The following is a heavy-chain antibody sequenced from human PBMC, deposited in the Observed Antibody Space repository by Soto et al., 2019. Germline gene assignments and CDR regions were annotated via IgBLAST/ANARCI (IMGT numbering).Heavy chain of an antibody. J-gene: IGHJ4*02. CDR2: IIPIFGTA. V-gene: IGHV1-69*12. D-gene: IGHD3-3*01. Sequence: QVQLVQSGAEVKKPGSSVKVFCKASGGTFSSYAISWVRQAPGQGLEWMGGIIPIFGTANYAQKFQGRVTITADESTSTAYMELSSLRSEDTAVYYCARGLATKTYYDFWSGYFLGDYWGQGTLVTVSS. CDR1: GGTFSSYA. CDR3: ARGLATKTYYDFWSGYFLGDY.